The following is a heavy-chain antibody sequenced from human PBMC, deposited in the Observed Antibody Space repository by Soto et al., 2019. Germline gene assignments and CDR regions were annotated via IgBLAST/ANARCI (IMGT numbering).Heavy chain of an antibody. J-gene: IGHJ4*02. Sequence: GGSLRLSCVASGFTFRSYAMHGVRQAPGKGLEWVAVISYDGSNKYYADSVKGRFTISRDNSKNTLYLQMNSLRAEDTAVYYCARDLTYYYDSSGYYDYWGQGTLVTVSS. CDR1: GFTFRSYA. CDR2: ISYDGSNK. D-gene: IGHD3-22*01. V-gene: IGHV3-30-3*01. CDR3: ARDLTYYYDSSGYYDY.